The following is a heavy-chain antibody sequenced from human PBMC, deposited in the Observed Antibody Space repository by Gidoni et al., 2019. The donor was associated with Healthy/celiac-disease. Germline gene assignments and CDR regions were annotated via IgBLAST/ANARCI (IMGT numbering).Heavy chain of an antibody. CDR3: AGTVVVSDDY. Sequence: EVQLLESGGGLVRPGGSPRPSCEASGFTFSSYAMRWVRQAPGKGLGWFSAMRGSGGSTYYADSVKGRFTISRDNSKNTLYLQMNSLRAEDTAVYYCAGTVVVSDDYWGQGTLVTVSS. CDR1: GFTFSSYA. CDR2: MRGSGGST. D-gene: IGHD3-22*01. J-gene: IGHJ4*02. V-gene: IGHV3-23*01.